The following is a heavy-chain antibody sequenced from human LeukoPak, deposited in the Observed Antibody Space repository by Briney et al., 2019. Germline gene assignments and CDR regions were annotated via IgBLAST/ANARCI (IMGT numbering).Heavy chain of an antibody. CDR3: GRGPKAGGPHHDMDV. CDR1: GGIFSSYA. Sequence: ASVKVSYKASGGIFSSYAISWVRQAPGQGLEWMGGIIPIFGTANYAQKFQGRVTITAAESTSTAYMELSSLSSDDTAVYYCGRGPKAGGPHHDMDVWGRGTTDTVSS. D-gene: IGHD2-15*01. CDR2: IIPIFGTA. J-gene: IGHJ6*02. V-gene: IGHV1-69*13.